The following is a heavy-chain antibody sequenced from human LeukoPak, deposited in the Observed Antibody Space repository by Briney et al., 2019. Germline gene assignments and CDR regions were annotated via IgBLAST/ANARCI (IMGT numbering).Heavy chain of an antibody. CDR2: IYYSGST. Sequence: SGTLSLTCTVSGGSISSGDYYWNCIRQPPGKGLEWIGYIYYSGSTYYNPSLKSRVTISVDTSKNQFSLKLSSVTAADTAVYYCASDSPGSSGSYQFDYWGQGTLVTVSS. J-gene: IGHJ4*02. CDR3: ASDSPGSSGSYQFDY. V-gene: IGHV4-30-4*01. CDR1: GGSISSGDYY. D-gene: IGHD3-10*01.